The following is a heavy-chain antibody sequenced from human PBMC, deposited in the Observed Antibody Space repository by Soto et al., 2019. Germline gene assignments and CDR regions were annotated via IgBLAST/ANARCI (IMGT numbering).Heavy chain of an antibody. CDR3: ARGGAVAGRKGGYFQH. CDR2: INHSGST. J-gene: IGHJ1*01. CDR1: GGSFSGYY. V-gene: IGHV4-34*01. D-gene: IGHD6-19*01. Sequence: PSETLSLTCAVYGGSFSGYYLSWIRQPPGKGLEWIGEINHSGSTNYNPSLKSRVTISVDTSKNQFSLKLSSVTAADTAVYYCARGGAVAGRKGGYFQHWGQGTLVTVSS.